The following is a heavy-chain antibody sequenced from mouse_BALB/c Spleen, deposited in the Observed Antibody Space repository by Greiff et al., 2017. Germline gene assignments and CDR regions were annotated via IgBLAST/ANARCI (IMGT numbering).Heavy chain of an antibody. Sequence: VQLQQSGAELVKPGASVKLSCTASGFNIKDTYMHWVKQRPEQGLEWIGRIDPANGNTKYDPKFQGKATITADTSSNTAYLQLSSLTSEDTAVYYCARGYRSAWFAYWGQGTLVTVSA. D-gene: IGHD2-14*01. CDR3: ARGYRSAWFAY. CDR1: GFNIKDTY. CDR2: IDPANGNT. V-gene: IGHV14-3*02. J-gene: IGHJ3*01.